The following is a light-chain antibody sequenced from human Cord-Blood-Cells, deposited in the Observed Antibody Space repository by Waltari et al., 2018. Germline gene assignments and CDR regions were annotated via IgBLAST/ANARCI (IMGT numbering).Light chain of an antibody. V-gene: IGLV2-8*01. CDR1: SSDVGGYNY. J-gene: IGLJ2*01. CDR3: SSYAGSNNGNVV. CDR2: EVS. Sequence: QSALTQPPSASGSPGQSVTISCTGTSSDVGGYNYVSWYQQHPGKAPKLMIYEVSKRPSGVPDRFSGSKSGNPASLTVSGLQAEDEADYYCSSYAGSNNGNVVFGGGTKLTVL.